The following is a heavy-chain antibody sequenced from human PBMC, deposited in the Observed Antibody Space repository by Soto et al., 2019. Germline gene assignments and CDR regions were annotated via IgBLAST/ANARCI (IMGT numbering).Heavy chain of an antibody. Sequence: GGSLRLSCAASGFTFDDYGMSWVRQAPGKGLEWVSGINWNGGSTGYADSVKGRFTISRDNAKNSLYLQMNSLRAEDTALYHCARDQVKTQYSSGWYTVLHNWFDPWGQGTLVTVSS. D-gene: IGHD6-19*01. CDR1: GFTFDDYG. CDR3: ARDQVKTQYSSGWYTVLHNWFDP. CDR2: INWNGGST. V-gene: IGHV3-20*01. J-gene: IGHJ5*02.